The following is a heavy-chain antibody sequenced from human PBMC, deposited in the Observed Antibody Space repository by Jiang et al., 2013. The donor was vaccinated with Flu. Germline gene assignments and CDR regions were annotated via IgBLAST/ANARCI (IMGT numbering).Heavy chain of an antibody. D-gene: IGHD1-14*01. V-gene: IGHV4-31*03. CDR2: IYYSGST. Sequence: GSGLVKPSQTLSLTCTVSGGSISSGGYYWSWIRQHPGKGLEWIGYIYYSGSTYYNPSLKSRVTISVGTSKNQFSLKLSSVTAADTAVYYCARDLRTPPTAFDIWGQGTMVTVSS. J-gene: IGHJ3*02. CDR1: GGSISSGGYY. CDR3: ARDLRTPPTAFDI.